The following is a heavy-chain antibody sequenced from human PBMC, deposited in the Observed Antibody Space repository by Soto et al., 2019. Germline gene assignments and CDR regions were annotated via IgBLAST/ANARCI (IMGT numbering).Heavy chain of an antibody. CDR3: ASHAIAAAGPFDY. V-gene: IGHV3-53*01. J-gene: IGHJ4*02. D-gene: IGHD6-13*01. Sequence: EVQLVESGGDLIQPGGSLRLSCAASGFTVSSNYMSWVRQAPGKGLEWVSVIYSGGSTYYADSVKGRFTISRDNSKNTLYLQMNSLRAEDTAVYYCASHAIAAAGPFDYWGQGTLVTVSS. CDR1: GFTVSSNY. CDR2: IYSGGST.